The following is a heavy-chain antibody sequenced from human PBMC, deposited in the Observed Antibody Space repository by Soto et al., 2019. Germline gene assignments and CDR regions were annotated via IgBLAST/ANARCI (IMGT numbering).Heavy chain of an antibody. CDR3: AGGDGGGSGSPASYYDAGLDV. D-gene: IGHD1-26*01. Sequence: DVQVLESGGDLVQPGGSLRLSCAASGFTFNSYAMSWVRQAPGKWLEWVSSVSAGGDMTYYSDSVKGRFTISRDNSNNAMVLQMNSLRIEDTALYYCAGGDGGGSGSPASYYDAGLDVWGQGTTVTVS. J-gene: IGHJ6*02. V-gene: IGHV3-23*01. CDR2: VSAGGDMT. CDR1: GFTFNSYA.